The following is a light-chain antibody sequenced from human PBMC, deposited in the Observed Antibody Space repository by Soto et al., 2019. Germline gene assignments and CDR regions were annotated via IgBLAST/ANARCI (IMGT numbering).Light chain of an antibody. J-gene: IGLJ2*01. V-gene: IGLV1-47*01. CDR1: SSNIGSNY. Sequence: QSVLTQPPSASGTPGQRVTISCSGSSSNIGSNYVYWYQQLPGTAPKLLIYRNNQRPSGVPDRFSGSKSGTSASLAISGLRSEDEADYYCQVWESSGDQVVFAGGTKLTVL. CDR2: RNN. CDR3: QVWESSGDQVV.